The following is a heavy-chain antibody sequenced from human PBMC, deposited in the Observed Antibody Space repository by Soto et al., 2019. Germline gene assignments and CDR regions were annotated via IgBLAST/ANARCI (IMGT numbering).Heavy chain of an antibody. CDR2: IYPGDSDT. CDR3: ARQVSTGGHY. Sequence: PGESLKISCKGSGYSFATYWIGWLRQMPGKGLEWMAIIYPGDSDTRYSPSFQGQVTISADKSISTAYLQWNSLKASDTAMYYCARQVSTGGHYWGQGTLVTVSS. D-gene: IGHD2-8*02. J-gene: IGHJ4*02. CDR1: GYSFATYW. V-gene: IGHV5-51*01.